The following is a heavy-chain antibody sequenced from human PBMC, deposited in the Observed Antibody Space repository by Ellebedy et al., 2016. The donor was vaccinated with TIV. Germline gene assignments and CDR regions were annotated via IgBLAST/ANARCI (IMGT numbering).Heavy chain of an antibody. V-gene: IGHV3-21*01. Sequence: GGSLRLSXAASGFTFSSYSMNWVRQAPGKGLEWVSSISSSSSYIYCADSVKGRFTISRDNAKNSLYLQMNSLRAEDTAVYYCARDLGPWRDYYYYGMDVWGQGTTVTVSS. CDR1: GFTFSSYS. CDR2: ISSSSSYI. CDR3: ARDLGPWRDYYYYGMDV. J-gene: IGHJ6*02. D-gene: IGHD3-16*01.